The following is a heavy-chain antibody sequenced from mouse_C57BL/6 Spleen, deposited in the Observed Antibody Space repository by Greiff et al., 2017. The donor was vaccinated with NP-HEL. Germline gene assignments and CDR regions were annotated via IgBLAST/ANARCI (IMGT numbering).Heavy chain of an antibody. V-gene: IGHV1-82*01. Sequence: VQLQQSGPELVKPGASVKISCTASGYAFSSSWMNWVKQRPGKGLEWIGRIYPGDGDTNYTGKFKGKATLTADNSSSTAYMQLSSLTSEDSAVYFCARSGYSNYEGYYAMDDWGQGPSVTVSS. CDR1: GYAFSSSW. D-gene: IGHD2-5*01. CDR2: IYPGDGDT. CDR3: ARSGYSNYEGYYAMDD. J-gene: IGHJ4*01.